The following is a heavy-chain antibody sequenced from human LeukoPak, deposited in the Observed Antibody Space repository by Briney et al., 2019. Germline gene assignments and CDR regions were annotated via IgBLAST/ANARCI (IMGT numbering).Heavy chain of an antibody. V-gene: IGHV4-59*01. CDR1: GGSFSGYY. J-gene: IGHJ3*02. CDR2: IYYSGST. Sequence: PSETLSLTCAVYGGSFSGYYWSWIRQPPGKGLEWFGYIYYSGSTNYNPSLKSRVTISVDTSKNQFSLKLSSVTAADTAVYYCARERVSRADAFDIWGQGTMVTVSS. CDR3: ARERVSRADAFDI. D-gene: IGHD2-8*01.